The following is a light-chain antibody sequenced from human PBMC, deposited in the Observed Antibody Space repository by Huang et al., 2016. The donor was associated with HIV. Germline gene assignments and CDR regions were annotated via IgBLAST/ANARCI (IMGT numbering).Light chain of an antibody. CDR1: QSLSGS. CDR2: NSS. V-gene: IGKV3-11*01. CDR3: HRRTNCPRAHT. J-gene: IGKJ2*01. Sequence: EIVLTQSPATLSLSPGERATLSCRASQSLSGSLAWYQQKVGQSPRLLIYNSSNRATGSPARFSVSGSGTDFTLTISSLGPEDVAFDYCHRRTNCPRAHTFGQGTKLEIK.